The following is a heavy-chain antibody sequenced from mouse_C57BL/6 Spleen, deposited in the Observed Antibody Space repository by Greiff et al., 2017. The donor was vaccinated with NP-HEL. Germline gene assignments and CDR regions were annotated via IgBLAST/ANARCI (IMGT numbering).Heavy chain of an antibody. CDR2: INPNNGGT. CDR3: ARGVYYWSY. V-gene: IGHV1-26*01. D-gene: IGHD1-1*01. CDR1: GYTFTDYY. J-gene: IGHJ2*01. Sequence: VQLQQSGPELVKPGASVKISCKASGYTFTDYYMNWVKQSHGKSLEWIGDINPNNGGTSYNQKFKGKATLTVDKSSSTAYMGLRSLTSEDSAVYYCARGVYYWSYWGQGTTLTVSS.